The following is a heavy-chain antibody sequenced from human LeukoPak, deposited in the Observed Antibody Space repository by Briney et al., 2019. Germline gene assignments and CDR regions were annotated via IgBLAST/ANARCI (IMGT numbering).Heavy chain of an antibody. D-gene: IGHD2-21*02. Sequence: ASVKVSCKASGYPFTTYYVHWVRQAPGQGPEWMGIINPSSGSTNYAQNFQGRVTMTRDTSTTTVYMELSTLRSEDTAVYYCARGPRGGDGLYYFDYWGQGTLVAVSS. CDR3: ARGPRGGDGLYYFDY. J-gene: IGHJ4*02. V-gene: IGHV1-46*01. CDR1: GYPFTTYY. CDR2: INPSSGST.